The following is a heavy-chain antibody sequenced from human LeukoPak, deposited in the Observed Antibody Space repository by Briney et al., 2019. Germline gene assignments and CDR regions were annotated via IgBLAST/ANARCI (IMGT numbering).Heavy chain of an antibody. Sequence: ASVKVSCKASRHTFTEYYMHWVRQAPGQRLEWMGWINPNSGGTNYAQNFQGRFTMTTDTSISTVYMELSSLRSDDTAVYYCAKDNNWGPDYWGQGTLVTVSS. J-gene: IGHJ4*02. CDR1: RHTFTEYY. CDR3: AKDNNWGPDY. D-gene: IGHD7-27*01. V-gene: IGHV1-2*02. CDR2: INPNSGGT.